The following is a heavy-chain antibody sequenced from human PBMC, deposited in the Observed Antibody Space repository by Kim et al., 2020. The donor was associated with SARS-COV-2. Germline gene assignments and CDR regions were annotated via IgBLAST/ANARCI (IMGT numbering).Heavy chain of an antibody. CDR3: ARGPPKGYCSGGSCYSAALDI. CDR2: INHSGIT. D-gene: IGHD2-15*01. Sequence: SETLSLTCAVYGGSFSGYYWSWIRQPPGKGLEWIGEINHSGITNYNPSLKSRVTISVDTSKNQFSLKLRSVTAADTAVYYCARGPPKGYCSGGSCYSAALDIRGKGTMVNVTS. V-gene: IGHV4-34*01. CDR1: GGSFSGYY. J-gene: IGHJ3*02.